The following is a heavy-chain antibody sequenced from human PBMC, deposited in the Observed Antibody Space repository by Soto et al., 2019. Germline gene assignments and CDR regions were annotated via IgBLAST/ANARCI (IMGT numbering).Heavy chain of an antibody. Sequence: PXGSLRLACAASGFTFRSYSMNWVRPAPGKGLEWVSSISSSGSYIYYAGSVKGRFTISRDNAKNSLYLQMNSLRAEDTAVYYCERVHRYSSGWTDYWGQGTLVTVSS. CDR3: ERVHRYSSGWTDY. CDR2: ISSSGSYI. V-gene: IGHV3-21*01. J-gene: IGHJ4*02. D-gene: IGHD6-19*01. CDR1: GFTFRSYS.